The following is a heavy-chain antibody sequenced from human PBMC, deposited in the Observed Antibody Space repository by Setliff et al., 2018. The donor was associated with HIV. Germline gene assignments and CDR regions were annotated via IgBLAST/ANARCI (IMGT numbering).Heavy chain of an antibody. D-gene: IGHD2-21*02. V-gene: IGHV3-7*01. CDR3: AACSGDCF. Sequence: SAASGFTFSDAWMSWVRQAPGKGLEWVANIKPDGTEKNYMDSVKGRFTISRDNAKRSLYLQMSSLRAEDTAVYYCAACSGDCFWGQGTLVTVSS. J-gene: IGHJ4*02. CDR1: GFTFSDAW. CDR2: IKPDGTEK.